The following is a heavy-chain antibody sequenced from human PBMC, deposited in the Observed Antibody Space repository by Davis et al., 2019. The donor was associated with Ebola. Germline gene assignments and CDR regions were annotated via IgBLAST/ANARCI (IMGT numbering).Heavy chain of an antibody. CDR2: IYYSGST. D-gene: IGHD2-2*01. CDR3: ARQSKGVTLGSPTTWYYYGMDV. J-gene: IGHJ6*02. Sequence: SETLSLTCTVSGGSISSSSYYWGWIRQPPGKGLEWIGSIYYSGSTYYNPSLKSRVTISVDTSKNQFSLKLSSVTAADTAVYYCARQSKGVTLGSPTTWYYYGMDVWGQGTTVTVSS. CDR1: GGSISSSSYY. V-gene: IGHV4-39*01.